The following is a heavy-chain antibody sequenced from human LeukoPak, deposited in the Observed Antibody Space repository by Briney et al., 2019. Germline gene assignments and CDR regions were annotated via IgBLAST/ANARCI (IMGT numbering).Heavy chain of an antibody. J-gene: IGHJ4*02. CDR1: GYTFTSYG. Sequence: ASVKVSCKASGYTFTSYGISWVRQAPGQGLEWMGWISPYNGKTNYAQTLQGRVTMTTDTSTSTAYMELRSLRSDDTAVYYCARDTPITMVRGVVFDYWAREPWSPSPQ. V-gene: IGHV1-18*01. D-gene: IGHD3-10*01. CDR2: ISPYNGKT. CDR3: ARDTPITMVRGVVFDY.